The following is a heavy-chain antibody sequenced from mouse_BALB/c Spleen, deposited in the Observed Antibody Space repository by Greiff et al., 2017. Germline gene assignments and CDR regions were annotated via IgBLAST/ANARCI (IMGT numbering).Heavy chain of an antibody. CDR3: ERQTMRAMDY. V-gene: IGHV5-6-5*01. CDR1: GFTFSSYA. J-gene: IGHJ4*01. D-gene: IGHD2-4*01. CDR2: ISSGGST. Sequence: EVKLMESGGGLVKPGGSLKLSCAASGFTFSSYAMSWVRQTPEKRLEWVASISSGGSTYYPDSVKGRFTISRDNARNILYLQMISLRSEDTAMYYCERQTMRAMDYWGQGTSVTVSS.